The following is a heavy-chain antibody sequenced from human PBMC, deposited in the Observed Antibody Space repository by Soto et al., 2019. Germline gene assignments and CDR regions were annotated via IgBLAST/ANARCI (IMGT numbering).Heavy chain of an antibody. CDR3: ARSGGTYYFEH. CDR2: FVPMFSSS. CDR1: GTTFSTHG. Sequence: QVQLVQSGAEVRKPGSSVNVSCKASGTTFSTHGIHWVRQAPGQGLEWMGGFVPMFSSSNYAQKFQGRLTIVADEYTNSAYMELSRQRADDSAIYYCARSGGTYYFEHWGHGTLVTVSS. D-gene: IGHD1-1*01. J-gene: IGHJ4*01. V-gene: IGHV1-69*01.